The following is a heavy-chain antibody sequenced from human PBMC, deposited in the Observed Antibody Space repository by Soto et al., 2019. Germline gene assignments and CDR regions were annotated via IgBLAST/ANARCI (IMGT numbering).Heavy chain of an antibody. D-gene: IGHD2-15*01. V-gene: IGHV3-23*01. J-gene: IGHJ3*02. CDR2: ISSSGGTT. Sequence: EVQLLESGGGLVKPGGSLRLSCVASEFTFSNYAMNWVSQAPGEGPEWVSLISSSGGTTYYADSVKGRFSISRDNSKNTLYLQMNSQRVEDTAIYFCARDIQGRGATSGDDAFAIWGQGTMVTVSS. CDR1: EFTFSNYA. CDR3: ARDIQGRGATSGDDAFAI.